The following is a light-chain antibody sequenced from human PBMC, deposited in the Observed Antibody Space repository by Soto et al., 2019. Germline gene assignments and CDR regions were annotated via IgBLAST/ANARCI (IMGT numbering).Light chain of an antibody. Sequence: DIQMTQSPSSLSASVGDRVTITCRASQDISNYLNWYQQRPGKAPDLLMFAASDLQSGVPSRFSGGGSGTDFTLTISSLHPEDCAAYYCQQSYNTPWTFGQGTKVDIK. CDR2: AAS. V-gene: IGKV1-39*01. CDR3: QQSYNTPWT. J-gene: IGKJ1*01. CDR1: QDISNY.